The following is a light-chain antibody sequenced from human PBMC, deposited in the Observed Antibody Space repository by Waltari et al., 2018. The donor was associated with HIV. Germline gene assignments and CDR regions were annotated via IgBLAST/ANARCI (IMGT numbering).Light chain of an antibody. CDR1: SSDVGGYNF. Sequence: QSALTQPASVSGSPGQSITLSCTGTSSDVGGYNFVSWYQQHPGKAPILLIYDVTKRPSGVSKRISGSKSGNTASLTITGRQAEDEADFYCSSYTSSNAVYVFGTGTTVTVL. CDR2: DVT. V-gene: IGLV2-14*03. CDR3: SSYTSSNAVYV. J-gene: IGLJ1*01.